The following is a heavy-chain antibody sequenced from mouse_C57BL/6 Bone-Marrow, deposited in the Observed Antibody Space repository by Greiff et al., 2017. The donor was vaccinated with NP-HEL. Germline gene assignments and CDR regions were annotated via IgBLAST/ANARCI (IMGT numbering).Heavy chain of an antibody. Sequence: QVQLQQSGPGLVQPSQSLSITCTVSGFSLTSYGVHWVRQSPGKGLEWLGVIWSGGSTDYNAAFISSLSISKDNSKSQVFFKMSSLPSDDTAIYYCARRSTMRAMDDWGQGTSVTVSS. J-gene: IGHJ4*01. D-gene: IGHD2-4*01. CDR1: GFSLTSYG. CDR2: IWSGGST. V-gene: IGHV2-2*01. CDR3: ARRSTMRAMDD.